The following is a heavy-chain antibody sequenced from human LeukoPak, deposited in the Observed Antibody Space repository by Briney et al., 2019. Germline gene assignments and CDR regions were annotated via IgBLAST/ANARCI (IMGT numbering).Heavy chain of an antibody. CDR2: IIPIFGKA. CDR1: GGTFSSYA. D-gene: IGHD3-10*01. J-gene: IGHJ4*02. Sequence: GASVKVSCKASGGTFSSYAISWVRQAPGQGLEWMGGIIPIFGKANYAQKFQGRVTITADESTSTAYMELSSLRSEDTAVYYCASGLTYYGSGSYPYWGQGTLVTVSS. V-gene: IGHV1-69*13. CDR3: ASGLTYYGSGSYPY.